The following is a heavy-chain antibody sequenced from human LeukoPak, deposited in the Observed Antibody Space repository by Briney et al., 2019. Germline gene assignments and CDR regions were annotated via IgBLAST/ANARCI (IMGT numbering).Heavy chain of an antibody. CDR2: IHYSGTT. V-gene: IGHV4-59*01. Sequence: SETLSLTCTVSGGSISGYYWNWIRQPPGKGLEWTGYIHYSGTTNYNPSLKSRVTISVDTSKNQLSLKLSSVTAADTAVYFCAKRGRSSWYFDYWGQGTQVTVSS. CDR1: GGSISGYY. J-gene: IGHJ4*02. D-gene: IGHD6-13*01. CDR3: AKRGRSSWYFDY.